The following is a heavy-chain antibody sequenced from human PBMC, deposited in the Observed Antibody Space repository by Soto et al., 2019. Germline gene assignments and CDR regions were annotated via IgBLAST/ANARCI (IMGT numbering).Heavy chain of an antibody. CDR3: ARHITMVRGVIILGFPPAGTSNWFDP. J-gene: IGHJ5*02. Sequence: SETLSLTCTVSGGSISSGGYYWSWIRQHPGKGLEWIGYIYYSGSTYYNPSLKSRVTISVDTSKNQFSLKLSSVTAADTAVYYCARHITMVRGVIILGFPPAGTSNWFDPWGQGTLVTVSS. CDR1: GGSISSGGYY. V-gene: IGHV4-31*03. D-gene: IGHD3-10*01. CDR2: IYYSGST.